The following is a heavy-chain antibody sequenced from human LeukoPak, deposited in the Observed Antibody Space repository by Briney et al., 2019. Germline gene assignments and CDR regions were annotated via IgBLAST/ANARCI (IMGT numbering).Heavy chain of an antibody. J-gene: IGHJ4*02. D-gene: IGHD2-15*01. Sequence: PSETLSLTCAVSGGSISSSSYCWGWIRQPPGKGLEWIGCMYYSGGTYYNPSLKSRVTISVDTSKNQFSLKLSSVTAADTAVYYCATQSDCSGSSCYRKYYRDNWGQGTLVTVSS. CDR1: GGSISSSSYC. CDR2: MYYSGGT. V-gene: IGHV4-39*01. CDR3: ATQSDCSGSSCYRKYYRDN.